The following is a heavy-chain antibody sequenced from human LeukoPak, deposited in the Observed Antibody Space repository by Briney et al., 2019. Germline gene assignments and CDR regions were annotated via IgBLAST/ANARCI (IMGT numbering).Heavy chain of an antibody. CDR2: IYHSGST. J-gene: IGHJ4*02. CDR3: VKVGRLLFGESIDY. V-gene: IGHV4-38-2*02. D-gene: IGHD3-10*01. CDR1: GYSISSGYY. Sequence: SETLSLTCTVSGYSISSGYYWGWIRQPPGKGLEWIGSIYHSGSTYYNPSLKSRVTISVDTSKNQFSLKLSSVTAAGPGGDFRVKVGRLLFGESIDYWGQGTLVTVSS.